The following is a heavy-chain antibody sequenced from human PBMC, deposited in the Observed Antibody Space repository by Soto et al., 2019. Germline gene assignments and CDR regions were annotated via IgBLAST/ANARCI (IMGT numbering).Heavy chain of an antibody. Sequence: GASVKVSCKASGYTFTSFYVHWVRQAPGQGLEWMGIINPSGGGTSYAQNSQGRVTMTRDTSTSTVYMDLSSLRYGDTAVYYCARDSKTGDGAFDIWGQGTMVTVSS. J-gene: IGHJ3*02. CDR2: INPSGGGT. CDR1: GYTFTSFY. D-gene: IGHD7-27*01. CDR3: ARDSKTGDGAFDI. V-gene: IGHV1-46*01.